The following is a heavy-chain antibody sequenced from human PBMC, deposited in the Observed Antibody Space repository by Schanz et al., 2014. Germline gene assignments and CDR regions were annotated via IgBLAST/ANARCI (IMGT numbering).Heavy chain of an antibody. CDR3: VKDLQRELLRDDHYYGMDV. J-gene: IGHJ6*02. Sequence: LVESGGGVVQPGRSLRLSCAASGFTFSSYGMHWVRQVPGKGLEWVAVVCYDGSKKYYADSVKGRFTTSRDNSKNPMYLQMNRLRAEDTAVYYCVKDLQRELLRDDHYYGMDVWGQGTTVNVSS. V-gene: IGHV3-33*06. CDR2: VCYDGSKK. CDR1: GFTFSSYG. D-gene: IGHD1-26*01.